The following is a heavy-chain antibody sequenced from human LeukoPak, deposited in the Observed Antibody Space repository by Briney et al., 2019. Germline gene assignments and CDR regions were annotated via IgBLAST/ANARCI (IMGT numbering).Heavy chain of an antibody. CDR3: ARELFSSGSCPDG. CDR2: IWSDGNNK. D-gene: IGHD3-10*01. Sequence: GGSLRLSCSASGFTFSYCAIHWVRQAPGKGLEWVALIWSDGNNKYYADSVKGRITISRDNSKNTVYLQMNSLRAEDTAVYYCARELFSSGSCPDGWGQGTLVTVSS. CDR1: GFTFSYCA. J-gene: IGHJ4*02. V-gene: IGHV3-33*01.